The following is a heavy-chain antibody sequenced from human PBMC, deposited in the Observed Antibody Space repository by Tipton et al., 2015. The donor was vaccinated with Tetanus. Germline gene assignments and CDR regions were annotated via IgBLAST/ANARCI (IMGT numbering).Heavy chain of an antibody. CDR2: IYYKGST. CDR3: ARGPSYSGAWYHY. V-gene: IGHV4-59*01. Sequence: TLSLTCTISGDSMSPYCWGWLRQPPGKGLEWIGYIYYKGSTNYNPSLRSRVTISIDTSSNQFSLKLTSVTPADTAIYYCARGPSYSGAWYHYWGQGAMVTVSP. J-gene: IGHJ4*02. CDR1: GDSMSPYC. D-gene: IGHD6-19*01.